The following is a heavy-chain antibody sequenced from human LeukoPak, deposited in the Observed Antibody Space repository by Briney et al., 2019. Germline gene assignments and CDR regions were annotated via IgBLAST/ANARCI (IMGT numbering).Heavy chain of an antibody. J-gene: IGHJ3*02. D-gene: IGHD2-21*02. CDR2: ISSSSSYT. CDR1: GFTFSDYY. CDR3: ARDGAAHCGGDCYSGAFDI. V-gene: IGHV3-11*06. Sequence: GGSLRLSCAASGFTFSDYYMSWIRQAPGKGLEWVSYISSSSSYTNYADSVKGRFTISRDNAKNSLYLQMNSLRAEDTAVYYCARDGAAHCGGDCYSGAFDIWGQGTMVTVSS.